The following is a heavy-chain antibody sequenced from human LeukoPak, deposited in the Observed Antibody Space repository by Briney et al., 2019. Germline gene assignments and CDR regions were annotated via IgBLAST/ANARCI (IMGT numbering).Heavy chain of an antibody. Sequence: GGSLRLSCAASGFTFSSTYMSGVGQAPGKGLEWVSVIYSGGSTYYADSVKGRFTISRDDSKNTLYLQMNSLRAEDTAVYYCASTYRAVDYWGQGTLVTVSS. V-gene: IGHV3-66*02. CDR3: ASTYRAVDY. CDR2: IYSGGST. D-gene: IGHD2-21*01. CDR1: GFTFSSTY. J-gene: IGHJ4*02.